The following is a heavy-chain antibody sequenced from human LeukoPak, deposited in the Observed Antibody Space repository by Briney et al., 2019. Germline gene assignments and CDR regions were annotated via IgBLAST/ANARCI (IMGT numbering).Heavy chain of an antibody. D-gene: IGHD1-7*01. CDR2: INHSGST. V-gene: IGHV4-34*01. CDR3: ARVENYWSVVDV. J-gene: IGHJ6*04. CDR1: GGSFSGYY. Sequence: TSETLPLTCAVYGGSFSGYYWSWIRQPPGKGLEWIGEINHSGSTNYNPSLKSRVTISVDTSKNQFSLKLSSVTAADTAVYYCARVENYWSVVDVWGKGTTVTVSS.